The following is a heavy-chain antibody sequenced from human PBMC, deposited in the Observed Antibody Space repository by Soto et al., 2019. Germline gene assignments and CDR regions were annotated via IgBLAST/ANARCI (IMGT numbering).Heavy chain of an antibody. D-gene: IGHD6-13*01. V-gene: IGHV4-31*03. CDR3: ARAPLDSSSWYPPQYYFDY. CDR2: IYYSGST. CDR1: GGSISSGGYY. Sequence: TSETLSLTCTVSGGSISSGGYYWSWIRQHPGKGLEWIGYIYYSGSTYYNPSLKSRVTISVDTSKNQFSLKLSSVTAADTAVYYCARAPLDSSSWYPPQYYFDYWGQGTLVTVSS. J-gene: IGHJ4*02.